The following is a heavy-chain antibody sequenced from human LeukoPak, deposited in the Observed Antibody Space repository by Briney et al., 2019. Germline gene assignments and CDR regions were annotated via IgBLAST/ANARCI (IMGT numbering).Heavy chain of an antibody. V-gene: IGHV3-66*01. D-gene: IGHD3-10*02. J-gene: IGHJ5*02. CDR2: IYSGGGA. CDR3: ARVFPPNWFDP. Sequence: GGSLRLSCAASGFTVTSNYMSWVRQAPGKGLGWVSIIYSGGGAYYADSVKGRFTISRDNSRNTLFLQVNSLRAEDTAMYYCARVFPPNWFDPWGQGTLVTVSS. CDR1: GFTVTSNY.